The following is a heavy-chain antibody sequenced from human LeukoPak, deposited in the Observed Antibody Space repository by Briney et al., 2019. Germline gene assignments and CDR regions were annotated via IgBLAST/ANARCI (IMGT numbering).Heavy chain of an antibody. V-gene: IGHV4-34*01. CDR1: GGSFSGYY. J-gene: IGHJ5*02. CDR2: INHSGST. D-gene: IGHD3-22*01. Sequence: TSETLSLTCAVYGGSFSGYYWSWIRQPPGKGLEWIGEINHSGSTNYNPSLKSRVTISVDTSKNQVSLKLSSVTAADTAVYYCARHYYDSSGYYYWFDPWGQGTLVTVSS. CDR3: ARHYYDSSGYYYWFDP.